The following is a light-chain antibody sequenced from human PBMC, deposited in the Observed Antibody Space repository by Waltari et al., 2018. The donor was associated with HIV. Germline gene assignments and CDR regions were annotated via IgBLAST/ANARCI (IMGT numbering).Light chain of an antibody. CDR2: DAS. Sequence: ESVMTQFTATLSVSQGERATISCRASQSVSSNLAWYQQKPGQAPRLLIYDASTRATGIPARFSGSGSGTEFTLTISSLQSEDFAVYYCQQYSKWPPFFGPGTKVDI. J-gene: IGKJ3*01. V-gene: IGKV3-15*01. CDR1: QSVSSN. CDR3: QQYSKWPPF.